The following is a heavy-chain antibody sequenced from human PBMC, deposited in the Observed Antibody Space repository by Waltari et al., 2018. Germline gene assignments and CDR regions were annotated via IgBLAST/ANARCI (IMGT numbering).Heavy chain of an antibody. J-gene: IGHJ3*02. Sequence: QAQLVPSGAEVKKAGASMKVSCKASTYTFTNYGISWVRQAPGQGLEWMGWISVHNGKTDYEHKVHDRVTMTTDTSTSTAYMDLRSLRSDDSAVYFCARAFLYYDLLTGYYAGNAFDIWGQGTMVTVSS. V-gene: IGHV1-18*01. CDR3: ARAFLYYDLLTGYYAGNAFDI. CDR1: TYTFTNYG. CDR2: ISVHNGKT. D-gene: IGHD3-9*01.